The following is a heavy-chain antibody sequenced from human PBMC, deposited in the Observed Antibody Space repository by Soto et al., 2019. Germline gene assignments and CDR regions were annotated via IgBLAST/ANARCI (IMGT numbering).Heavy chain of an antibody. D-gene: IGHD6-19*01. J-gene: IGHJ4*02. CDR1: GFTFSGSF. V-gene: IGHV3-7*03. Sequence: GGSLRLSCVASGFTFSGSFMGWVRQAPGKGLEWVANINQDGGGTYYVDSVESRFTISIDNAKDSLYLQMNSRRGEDTAVYYCARYFRGSGRYFFGYWGQGTLVTVSS. CDR3: ARYFRGSGRYFFGY. CDR2: INQDGGGT.